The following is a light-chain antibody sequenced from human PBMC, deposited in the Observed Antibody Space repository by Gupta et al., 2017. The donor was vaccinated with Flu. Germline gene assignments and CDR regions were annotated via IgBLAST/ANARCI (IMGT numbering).Light chain of an antibody. J-gene: IGKJ4*01. V-gene: IGKV3-15*01. CDR2: GSS. Sequence: SPPTLSFSPGERATLSCRASQSVRSNVAWYQQKPGQAPRFLIFGSSTSGSGTEFTLTISSLQSEDFAVYYCQQYNNWPFVTFGGGTKVEIK. CDR1: QSVRSN. CDR3: QQYNNWPFVT.